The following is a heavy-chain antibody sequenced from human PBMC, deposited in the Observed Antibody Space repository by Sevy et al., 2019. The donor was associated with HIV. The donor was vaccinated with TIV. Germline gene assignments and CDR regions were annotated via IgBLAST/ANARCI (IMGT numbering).Heavy chain of an antibody. J-gene: IGHJ5*02. Sequence: SETLSLTCAVYGGSFCGYYWSWIRQPPGKGLEWIGEINHSGSTNYNPSLKSRVTISVDTSKNQFSLKLSSVTAADTAVYYCARDRLRAVAGKLDPWGQGTLVTVSS. D-gene: IGHD6-19*01. V-gene: IGHV4-34*01. CDR3: ARDRLRAVAGKLDP. CDR2: INHSGST. CDR1: GGSFCGYY.